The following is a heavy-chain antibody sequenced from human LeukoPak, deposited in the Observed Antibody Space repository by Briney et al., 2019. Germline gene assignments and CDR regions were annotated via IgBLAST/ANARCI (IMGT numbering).Heavy chain of an antibody. D-gene: IGHD2-15*01. CDR2: INHSGST. CDR1: GGSFSGYY. CDR3: ARPLGPRYCSGGSCSA. Sequence: PSETLSLTCAVYGGSFSGYYWSWIRQPPGKGLEWIGEINHSGSTNYNPSLKSRVTISVDTSKNQFSLKLSSVTAADTAVYYCARPLGPRYCSGGSCSAWGQGTLVTVSS. V-gene: IGHV4-34*01. J-gene: IGHJ5*02.